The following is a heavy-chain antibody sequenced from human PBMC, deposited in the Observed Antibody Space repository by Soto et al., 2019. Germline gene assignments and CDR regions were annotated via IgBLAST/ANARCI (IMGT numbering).Heavy chain of an antibody. CDR3: ASPYMYSSGLYFYGMDV. V-gene: IGHV3-74*01. CDR2: INSDGSST. CDR1: GFTFSSYW. D-gene: IGHD6-19*01. Sequence: EVQLVESGGGLVQPGGSLRLSCAASGFTFSSYWMHWVRQAPGKGLVWVSRINSDGSSTSYADSVKGRFTISRDNAKNTFYLQMNSLRAEDTAVYYCASPYMYSSGLYFYGMDVWGQGTTVTVSS. J-gene: IGHJ6*02.